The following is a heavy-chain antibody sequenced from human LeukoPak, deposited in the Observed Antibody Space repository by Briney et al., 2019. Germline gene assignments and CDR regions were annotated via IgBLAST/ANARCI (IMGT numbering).Heavy chain of an antibody. CDR3: ARESDILTGYKDY. D-gene: IGHD3-9*01. V-gene: IGHV3-7*01. CDR1: GFTFSSYW. J-gene: IGHJ4*02. Sequence: PGGSLRLSCAASGFTFSSYWMSWVRQAPGKGLEWVANIKQDGSEKYYVDSVKGRFTISRDNAENSLYLQMNSLRAEDTAVYYCARESDILTGYKDYWGQGTLVTVSS. CDR2: IKQDGSEK.